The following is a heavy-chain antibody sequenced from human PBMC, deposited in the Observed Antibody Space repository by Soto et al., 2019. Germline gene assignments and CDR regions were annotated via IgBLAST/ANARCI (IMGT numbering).Heavy chain of an antibody. Sequence: VGSLILSCSASGFTFSSYGMHWVRKAPGKGLEWVAVISCEGSNKYYSDSVKGRFTISRDNSKNTLYLQINSLRAEETAVYYCAKHLFLDFWGQGTL. CDR3: AKHLFLDF. CDR2: ISCEGSNK. CDR1: GFTFSSYG. D-gene: IGHD2-21*01. J-gene: IGHJ4*02. V-gene: IGHV3-30*18.